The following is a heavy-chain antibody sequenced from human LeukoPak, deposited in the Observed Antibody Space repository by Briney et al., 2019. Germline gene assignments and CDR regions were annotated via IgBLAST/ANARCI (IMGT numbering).Heavy chain of an antibody. CDR3: ARHGMDYYGSGSYFSSYYDYMDV. V-gene: IGHV4-34*01. CDR1: GFTFSSYW. D-gene: IGHD3-10*01. Sequence: GSLRLSCAASGFTFSSYWMHWVRQAPGKGLEWIGEINHSGSTNYNPSLKSRVTVSVDTSKNQFSLKLSSVTAADTAVYYCARHGMDYYGSGSYFSSYYDYMDVWGKGTTVTISS. CDR2: INHSGST. J-gene: IGHJ6*03.